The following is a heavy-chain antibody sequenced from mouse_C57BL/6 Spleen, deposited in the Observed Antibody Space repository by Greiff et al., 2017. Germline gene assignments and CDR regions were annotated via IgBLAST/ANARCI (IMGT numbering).Heavy chain of an antibody. V-gene: IGHV1-47*01. Sequence: LVESGAELVKPGASVKMSCKASGYTFTTYPIEWMKQNHGKSLEWIGNFHPYNDDTKYNEKFKGKATLTVEKSSSTVYLELSRLTSDDSAVYYCARGGVGSSYFDYWGQGTTLTVSS. CDR3: ARGGVGSSYFDY. J-gene: IGHJ2*01. D-gene: IGHD1-1*01. CDR2: FHPYNDDT. CDR1: GYTFTTYP.